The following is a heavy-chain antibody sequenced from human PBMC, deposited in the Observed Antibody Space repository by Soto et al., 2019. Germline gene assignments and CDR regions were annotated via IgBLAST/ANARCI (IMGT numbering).Heavy chain of an antibody. CDR3: ARDGLVDGYKDL. Sequence: LSCASWGLMFINYFIDVGRQAPGKGLEWLALIWYDGSNKYYADSVKCRLIVSRDNTNNTVYLQLNSLTADDTAVYYCARDGLVDGYKDLWGQGTLV. J-gene: IGHJ4*02. CDR1: GLMFINYF. D-gene: IGHD5-18*01. CDR2: IWYDGSNK. V-gene: IGHV3-33*01.